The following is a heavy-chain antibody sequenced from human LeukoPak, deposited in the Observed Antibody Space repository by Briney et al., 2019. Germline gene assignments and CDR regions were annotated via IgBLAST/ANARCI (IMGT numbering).Heavy chain of an antibody. CDR3: ARARSGDFWSGYYVDY. CDR2: INHSGST. CDR1: GGSFSGYY. J-gene: IGHJ4*02. Sequence: SETLSLTCAVYGGSFSGYYWSWIRQPPGKGLKWIGEINHSGSTNYNPSLKSRVTISVDTSKNQFSLKLSSVTAADTAVYYCARARSGDFWSGYYVDYWGQGTLVTVSS. V-gene: IGHV4-34*01. D-gene: IGHD3-3*01.